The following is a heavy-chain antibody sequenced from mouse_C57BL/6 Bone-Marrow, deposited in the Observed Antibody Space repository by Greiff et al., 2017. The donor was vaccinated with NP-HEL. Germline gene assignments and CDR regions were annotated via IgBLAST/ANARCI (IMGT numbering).Heavy chain of an antibody. CDR3: ARTGGGYDGYEYYAMDY. V-gene: IGHV5-17*01. D-gene: IGHD2-3*01. J-gene: IGHJ4*01. Sequence: EVHLVESGGGLVKPGGSLKLSCAASGFTFSDYGMHWVRQAPEKGLEWVAYISSGSSTIYYADTVKGRFTISRDNAKNTLFLQMTSLRSEDTAMYYCARTGGGYDGYEYYAMDYWGQGTSVTVSS. CDR1: GFTFSDYG. CDR2: ISSGSSTI.